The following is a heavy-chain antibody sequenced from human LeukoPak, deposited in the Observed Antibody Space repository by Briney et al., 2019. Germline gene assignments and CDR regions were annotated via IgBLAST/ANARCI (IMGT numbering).Heavy chain of an antibody. Sequence: ASVKVSCKASGYTFTSYDINWVRQATGQGLEWMGWMNPNSGNTGYAQKFQGRVTMTRDTSTSTAYMELSSLRSEDTAVYYCARDPVDSSGYYYLDYWGQGTLVTVSS. CDR1: GYTFTSYD. V-gene: IGHV1-8*01. CDR3: ARDPVDSSGYYYLDY. D-gene: IGHD3-22*01. J-gene: IGHJ4*02. CDR2: MNPNSGNT.